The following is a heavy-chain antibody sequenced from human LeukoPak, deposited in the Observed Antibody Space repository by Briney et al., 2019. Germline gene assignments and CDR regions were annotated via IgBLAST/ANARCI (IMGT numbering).Heavy chain of an antibody. V-gene: IGHV4-61*02. Sequence: SETLSLTCTVSGGSISSSSYYWSWIRQPAGKGLEWIGRIYTSGSTNYNPSLKSRVTISVDTTKNQFSLKLSSVTAADTAVYYCARGTTIFGVAPPGVWGKGTTVTVSS. CDR1: GGSISSSSYY. D-gene: IGHD3-3*01. CDR2: IYTSGST. CDR3: ARGTTIFGVAPPGV. J-gene: IGHJ6*04.